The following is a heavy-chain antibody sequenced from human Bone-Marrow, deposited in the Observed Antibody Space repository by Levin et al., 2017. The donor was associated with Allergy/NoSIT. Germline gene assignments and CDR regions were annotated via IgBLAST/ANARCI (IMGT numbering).Heavy chain of an antibody. CDR1: GGSFSGYY. CDR3: ARGILRAQRRGGTYHKHRNGGYLDF. Sequence: PSETLSLTCAVYGGSFSGYYWTWIRQPPGKGLEWIGEINPSGSSYYNPSLKSRVTVSVDTSKNQFSLRLSSVTAADTAVYYCARGILRAQRRGGTYHKHRNGGYLDFWGQGTLVTVRS. V-gene: IGHV4-34*01. D-gene: IGHD1-26*01. J-gene: IGHJ4*02. CDR2: INPSGSS.